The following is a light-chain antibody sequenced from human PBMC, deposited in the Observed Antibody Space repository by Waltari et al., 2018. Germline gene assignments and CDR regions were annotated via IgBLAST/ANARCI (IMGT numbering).Light chain of an antibody. Sequence: DIVMTQSPESLAVSLGERATINCKTSESVLYSSNHKNHLAWYQKKPGQPPKLLIYWASTRKSGVPDRFSGSGSETDFTLTVSSLQAEDVAVYYCQQYYNTPLTFGGGTKVEIK. V-gene: IGKV4-1*01. J-gene: IGKJ4*01. CDR2: WAS. CDR3: QQYYNTPLT. CDR1: ESVLYSSNHKNH.